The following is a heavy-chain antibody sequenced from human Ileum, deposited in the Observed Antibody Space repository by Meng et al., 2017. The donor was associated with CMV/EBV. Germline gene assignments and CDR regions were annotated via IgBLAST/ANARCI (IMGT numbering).Heavy chain of an antibody. J-gene: IGHJ4*02. CDR1: GFTFSDHW. CDR2: INPDGGAQ. V-gene: IGHV3-7*01. D-gene: IGHD1-1*01. Sequence: GESLKISCAASGFTFSDHWMSWVRQAPGKGLEWVASINPDGGAQFYVDSVKGRFAISRDNTKKSLFLQMNSLRVEDTAVYHCARGYPDGVYFDYWGQGTLVTVSS. CDR3: ARGYPDGVYFDY.